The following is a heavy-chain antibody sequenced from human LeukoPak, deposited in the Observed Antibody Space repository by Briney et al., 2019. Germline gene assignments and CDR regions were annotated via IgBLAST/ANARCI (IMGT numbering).Heavy chain of an antibody. CDR1: GGTFSSYA. CDR3: ARYNSGWYVAFDI. V-gene: IGHV1-69*05. Sequence: SVKVSCKASGGTFSSYAISWVRQAPGQGLEWMGGIIPIFGTANYAQKLQGRVTMTTDTSTSTAYMELRSLRSDDTAVYYCARYNSGWYVAFDIWGQGTMVTVSS. D-gene: IGHD6-19*01. J-gene: IGHJ3*02. CDR2: IIPIFGTA.